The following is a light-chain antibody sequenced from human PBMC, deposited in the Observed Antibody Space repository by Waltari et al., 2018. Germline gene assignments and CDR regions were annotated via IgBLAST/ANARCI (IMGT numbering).Light chain of an antibody. CDR3: LQTYSTPRT. V-gene: IGKV1-39*01. CDR1: QSVTNY. J-gene: IGKJ1*01. Sequence: DIQITQSPSSLSASVGDRVTITCRASQSVTNYLSWYQQKPGKAPKLLIYGSSTLQSGVPSRFYGGGSGTDFTLTISSLQPEDFATYYCLQTYSTPRTFGQGTQVEIK. CDR2: GSS.